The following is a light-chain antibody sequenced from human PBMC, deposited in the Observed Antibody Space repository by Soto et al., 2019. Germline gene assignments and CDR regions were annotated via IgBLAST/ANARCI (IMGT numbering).Light chain of an antibody. CDR1: QSISNL. Sequence: DIQMTQSPSTLSASVGDRVTIACRASQSISNLLAWYQQRPGKAPQLLIYDASTLLRGVPSRFSGRGVGAEFPLTISSQQPDDFATYYCQHFNRYSSWTFGQGTKVEI. J-gene: IGKJ1*01. CDR2: DAS. V-gene: IGKV1-5*01. CDR3: QHFNRYSSWT.